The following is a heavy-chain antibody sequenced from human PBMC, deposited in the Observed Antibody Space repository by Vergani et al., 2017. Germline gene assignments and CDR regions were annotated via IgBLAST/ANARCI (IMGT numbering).Heavy chain of an antibody. D-gene: IGHD2-2*01. CDR1: GGSISSSSYY. J-gene: IGHJ1*01. CDR3: ARQGGDIVVVPATVYFQH. Sequence: QLQLQESGPGLVKPSETLSLTCTVPGGSISSSSYYWGWIRQPPGKGLEWIGSIYYSGSTYYNPSLKSRVTISVDTAKNQFSLKLSAVTAADTAVYYCARQGGDIVVVPATVYFQHWGQGTLVTVSS. V-gene: IGHV4-39*01. CDR2: IYYSGST.